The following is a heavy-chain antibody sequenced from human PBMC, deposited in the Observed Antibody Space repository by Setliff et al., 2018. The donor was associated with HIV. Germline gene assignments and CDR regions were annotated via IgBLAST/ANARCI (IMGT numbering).Heavy chain of an antibody. CDR2: IYTCGST. CDR3: ARTSEYDFGLTKYLDY. V-gene: IGHV4-61*09. J-gene: IGHJ4*02. D-gene: IGHD3-3*01. CDR1: GGSIISGSYY. Sequence: SETLSLTCSVSGGSIISGSYYWSWIRQPAGKGLEWIGHIYTCGSTNYNPSLKSRVTISVDTSKNQFSLKLSSVTAADTAVYYCARTSEYDFGLTKYLDYWGQGTLVTVSS.